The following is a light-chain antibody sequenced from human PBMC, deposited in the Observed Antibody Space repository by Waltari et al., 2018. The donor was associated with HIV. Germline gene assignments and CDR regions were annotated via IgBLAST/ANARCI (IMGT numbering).Light chain of an antibody. J-gene: IGLJ3*02. Sequence: QSVLTQPPSVSGAPGQTVTISCTGSSSNIGAHYGVNWYQQRPGTAPRLLTFSDHNRPSGVPDRFSGSRSGTSASLAITGLQAEDESDYYCQSYDSSLSTVLFGGGTKLTVL. CDR1: SSNIGAHYG. CDR2: SDH. V-gene: IGLV1-40*01. CDR3: QSYDSSLSTVL.